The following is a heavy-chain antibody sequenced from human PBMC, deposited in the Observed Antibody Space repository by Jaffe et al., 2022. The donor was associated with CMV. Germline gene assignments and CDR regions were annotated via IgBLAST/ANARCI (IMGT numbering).Heavy chain of an antibody. D-gene: IGHD3-16*02. V-gene: IGHV3-7*03. CDR3: ARVGYDYVWGSYRPYYMDV. CDR2: IKQDGSEK. J-gene: IGHJ6*03. Sequence: EVQLVESGGGLVQPGGSLRLSCAASGFTFSSYWMSWVRQAPGKGLEWVANIKQDGSEKYYVDSVKGRFTISRDNAKNSLYLQMNSLRAEDTAVYYCARVGYDYVWGSYRPYYMDVWGKGTTVTVSS. CDR1: GFTFSSYW.